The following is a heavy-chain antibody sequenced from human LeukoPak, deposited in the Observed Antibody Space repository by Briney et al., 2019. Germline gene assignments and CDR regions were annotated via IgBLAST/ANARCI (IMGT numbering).Heavy chain of an antibody. Sequence: GGSLRLSCAASGFTFSSYSMNWVRQAPGKGLEWVSSISSSSSYIYYADSVKGRFTISKDNAKSSLSLQMNSLRAEDTAVYYCARGRVGYYYDSSGYGYWGQGTLVTVSS. CDR2: ISSSSSYI. J-gene: IGHJ4*02. D-gene: IGHD3-22*01. CDR3: ARGRVGYYYDSSGYGY. V-gene: IGHV3-21*04. CDR1: GFTFSSYS.